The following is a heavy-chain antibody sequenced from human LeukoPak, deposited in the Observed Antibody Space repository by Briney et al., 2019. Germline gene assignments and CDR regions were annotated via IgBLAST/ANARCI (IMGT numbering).Heavy chain of an antibody. CDR3: AREDRLVAVAATTGDAFDI. CDR2: INPNSGGT. V-gene: IGHV1-2*02. Sequence: ASVKVSCKASGYTFTSYAMNWVRQAPGQGLEWMGWINPNSGGTNYAQKFQGRVTMTRDTSISTAYMELSRLRSDDTAVYYCAREDRLVAVAATTGDAFDIWGQGTMVTVSS. D-gene: IGHD6-19*01. CDR1: GYTFTSYA. J-gene: IGHJ3*02.